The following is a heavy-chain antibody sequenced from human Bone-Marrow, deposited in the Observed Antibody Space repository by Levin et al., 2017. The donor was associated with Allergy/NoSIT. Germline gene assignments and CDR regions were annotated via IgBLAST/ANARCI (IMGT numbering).Heavy chain of an antibody. V-gene: IGHV2-26*01. CDR1: GVSLSEARMD. CDR3: ARRGPPAIVGAHDAFDI. Sequence: SGPTLVKPSETLTLTCTVSGVSLSEARMDVSWIRQPPGKALEWLAHIFSNDEKTYCTSLKSRLTISKDASKSQVVLIMTNMDPVDTATYYCARRGPPAIVGAHDAFDIWGQGTMVTVSS. J-gene: IGHJ3*02. CDR2: IFSNDEK. D-gene: IGHD1-26*01.